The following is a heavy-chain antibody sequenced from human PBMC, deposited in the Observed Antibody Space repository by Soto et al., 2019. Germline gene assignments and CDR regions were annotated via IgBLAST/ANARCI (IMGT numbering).Heavy chain of an antibody. CDR3: ARDNDRPQLGGNYYYSVDV. D-gene: IGHD1-1*01. CDR1: GGTFRNSA. CDR2: IMPIFRTP. V-gene: IGHV1-69*12. Sequence: QVQLEQSGAEVKKPGSSVKVSCKASGGTFRNSAISWVRQAPGQGLEWMGGIMPIFRTPDYAQKFQGRVTITADESTSTAYMELSGLRSDDTAVYFCARDNDRPQLGGNYYYSVDVWGHGTTVPVSS. J-gene: IGHJ6*02.